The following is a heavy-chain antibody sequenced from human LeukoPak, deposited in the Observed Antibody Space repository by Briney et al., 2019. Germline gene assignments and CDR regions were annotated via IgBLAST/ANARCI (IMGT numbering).Heavy chain of an antibody. J-gene: IGHJ4*02. D-gene: IGHD4-17*01. Sequence: PSQTLSLTCTVSGGSISSGDYYWSWIRQPPGKGLEWIGSIYYSGSTYYNPSLKSRVTISADTSKNHFSLKLNSVTAADTAVYYCARQPITVATLDYWGQGTLVTVSS. CDR2: IYYSGST. V-gene: IGHV4-39*01. CDR1: GGSISSGDYY. CDR3: ARQPITVATLDY.